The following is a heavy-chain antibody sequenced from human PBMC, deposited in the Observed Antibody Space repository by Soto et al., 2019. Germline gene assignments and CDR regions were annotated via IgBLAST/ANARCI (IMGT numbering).Heavy chain of an antibody. V-gene: IGHV3-21*01. D-gene: IGHD4-17*01. CDR1: GFTFSSYS. CDR3: ARASDDYGDYGLDY. CDR2: ISSSSSYI. Sequence: PGGSLRLSCAASGFTFSSYSMNWVRQAPGKGLELVSSISSSSSYIYYADSVKGRFTISRDNAKNSLYLQMNSLRAEDTAVYYCARASDDYGDYGLDYWGQGTLVTVSS. J-gene: IGHJ4*02.